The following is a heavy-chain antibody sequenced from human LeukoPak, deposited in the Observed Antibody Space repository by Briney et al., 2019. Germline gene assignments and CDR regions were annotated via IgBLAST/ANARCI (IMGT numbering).Heavy chain of an antibody. V-gene: IGHV5-51*01. D-gene: IGHD2-2*01. J-gene: IGHJ4*02. CDR3: ARHLRSSASCCLFDY. CDR1: GYTFTNYW. CDR2: IYPDDSDT. Sequence: PGESLKISCKGSGYTFTNYWIGWVRQMPGKGLECMGIIYPDDSDTRYSPSFQGQVTISVDKSTSTAYLEWSNLKASDTAMYYRARHLRSSASCCLFDYWGQGTLVTVSS.